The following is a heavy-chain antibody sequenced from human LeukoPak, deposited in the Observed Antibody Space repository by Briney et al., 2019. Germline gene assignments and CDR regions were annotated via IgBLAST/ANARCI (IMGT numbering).Heavy chain of an antibody. Sequence: SGGSLRLSCAASGFTFISSDMNWVRQAPGKGLEWVASISSNSRNTHYADSLKGRFTISRDNAKNSLYLQMNSLRAEDTAVYYCARILSSSPKTFDYWGQGTLVTVSS. D-gene: IGHD6-13*01. CDR2: ISSNSRNT. CDR3: ARILSSSPKTFDY. J-gene: IGHJ4*02. V-gene: IGHV3-21*01. CDR1: GFTFISSD.